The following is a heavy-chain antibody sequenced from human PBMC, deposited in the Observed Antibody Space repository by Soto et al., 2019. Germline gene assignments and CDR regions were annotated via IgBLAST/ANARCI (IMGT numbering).Heavy chain of an antibody. Sequence: GGSLRFSCAASGFIFSNYGMHWVRQAPGKGLEFVAVIWYDGSNKNYADSVKGRFTISRDNSKNTLYLQMNSLRVEDTAVYYCAKDGEQWPIYGMDVWGQGTTVTVSS. D-gene: IGHD6-19*01. CDR1: GFIFSNYG. V-gene: IGHV3-33*06. CDR2: IWYDGSNK. J-gene: IGHJ6*02. CDR3: AKDGEQWPIYGMDV.